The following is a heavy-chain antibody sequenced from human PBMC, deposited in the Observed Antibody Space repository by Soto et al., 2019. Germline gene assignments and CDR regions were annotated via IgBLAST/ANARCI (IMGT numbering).Heavy chain of an antibody. V-gene: IGHV3-23*01. D-gene: IGHD1-26*01. CDR3: AKLGSGSYAYYYGMDV. CDR1: GFTFSSYA. J-gene: IGHJ6*02. Sequence: GALRLFCAAYGFTFSSYAMSWVRQAPGKGLEWVSAISGSGGSTYYADSVKGRFTISRDNSKNTLYLQMNSLRAEDTAVYYCAKLGSGSYAYYYGMDVCGQLTTVPVPS. CDR2: ISGSGGST.